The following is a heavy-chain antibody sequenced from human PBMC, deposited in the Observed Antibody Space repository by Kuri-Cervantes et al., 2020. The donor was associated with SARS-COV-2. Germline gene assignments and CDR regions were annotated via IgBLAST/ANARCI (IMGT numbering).Heavy chain of an antibody. CDR1: GFTFSSYA. Sequence: GGSLRLSCAASGFTFSSYAMSWVRQAPGKGLEWVSAISGSGGSTYYADSVKGRFTISRDNSKNTLYLQMNSLRAEDTAVYYCAKDFWYYYDSSGYTYFDYWGQGTRVTVAS. V-gene: IGHV3-23*01. J-gene: IGHJ4*02. D-gene: IGHD3-22*01. CDR2: ISGSGGST. CDR3: AKDFWYYYDSSGYTYFDY.